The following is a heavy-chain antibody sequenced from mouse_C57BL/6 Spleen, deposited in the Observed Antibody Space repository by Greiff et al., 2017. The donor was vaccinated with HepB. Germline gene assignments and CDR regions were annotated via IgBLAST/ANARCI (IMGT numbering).Heavy chain of an antibody. J-gene: IGHJ2*01. D-gene: IGHD4-1*01. CDR3: ARSAGTGFDY. CDR1: GYTFTSYW. V-gene: IGHV1-61*01. CDR2: IYPSDSET. Sequence: QVQLQQPGAELVRPGSSVKLSCKASGYTFTSYWMDWVKQRPGQGLEWIGNIYPSDSETHYNQKFKDKATLTVDKSSSTAYMQLSSLTSEDSAVYYCARSAGTGFDYWGQGTTLTVSS.